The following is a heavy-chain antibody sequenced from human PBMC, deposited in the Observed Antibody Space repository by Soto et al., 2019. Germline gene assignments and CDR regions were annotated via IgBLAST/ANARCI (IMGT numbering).Heavy chain of an antibody. D-gene: IGHD3-3*01. Sequence: SQTLSLTCAISGDSVSSNSAAWNWIRQSPSRGLEWLGRTYYRSKWYNDYAVSEKSRITINPDTSKNQFSLQLNSVTPEDTAVYYCARDLETYYDFWRGYNYYYYVMDFWGQGTTVTVSS. CDR3: ARDLETYYDFWRGYNYYYYVMDF. J-gene: IGHJ6*02. CDR1: GDSVSSNSAA. V-gene: IGHV6-1*01. CDR2: TYYRSKWYN.